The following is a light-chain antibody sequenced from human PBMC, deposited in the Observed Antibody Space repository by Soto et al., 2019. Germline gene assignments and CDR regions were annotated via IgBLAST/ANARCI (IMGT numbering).Light chain of an antibody. V-gene: IGKV3-15*01. CDR2: GAS. CDR3: QQDNKWLWT. Sequence: EIVMTQAPATLSVSPGERATLSCRASQSVSSNLAWYQQKPGQTPRLLIYGASTRATGTPARFSGSGSGTEFILTISSLQSEDFATYYCQQDNKWLWTFGQGTKVEI. CDR1: QSVSSN. J-gene: IGKJ1*01.